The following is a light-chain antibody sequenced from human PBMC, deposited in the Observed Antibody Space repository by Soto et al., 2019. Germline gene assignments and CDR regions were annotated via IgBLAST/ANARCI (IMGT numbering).Light chain of an antibody. CDR2: AVS. CDR3: SSYTSYSPYV. J-gene: IGLJ1*01. CDR1: SSDVGLYDY. Sequence: QSVLTQPASVSGSPGQSITISCTGTSSDVGLYDYVSWYQQHPGKAPQLMIYAVSNRPSGVSNRFSASKSGNTASLFISGLQADDEAHYYCSSYTSYSPYVFGSGTKVNVL. V-gene: IGLV2-14*01.